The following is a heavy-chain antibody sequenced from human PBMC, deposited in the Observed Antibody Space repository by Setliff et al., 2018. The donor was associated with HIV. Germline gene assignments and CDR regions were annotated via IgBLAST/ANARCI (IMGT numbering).Heavy chain of an antibody. J-gene: IGHJ3*02. D-gene: IGHD6-19*01. CDR1: GGSFTDIGESFTDYY. V-gene: IGHV4-34*01. CDR2: INHSGST. Sequence: SETLSLTCAVFGGSFTDIGESFTDYYWIWIRQPPGKGLEWIGEINHSGSTNYNPSLKSRVTISVDTSKNQFSLKLSSVTAADTAVYYCAREDIAVASAFDIWGQGTMVTV. CDR3: AREDIAVASAFDI.